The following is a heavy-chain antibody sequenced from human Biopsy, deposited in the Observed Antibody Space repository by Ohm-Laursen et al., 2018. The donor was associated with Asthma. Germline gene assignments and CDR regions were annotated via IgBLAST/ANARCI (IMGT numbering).Heavy chain of an antibody. D-gene: IGHD6-19*01. J-gene: IGHJ4*02. CDR2: INGKSNSI. CDR3: ARDSYSSGLYDDFES. Sequence: GSLRLSCAASGFTFSDYYMRWIRQAPGKGLEWISYINGKSNSIEYADSVKGRFTISRDNAKNSLYLQMNSLRAEDTAVYYCARDSYSSGLYDDFESWGQGTLVTVSS. V-gene: IGHV3-11*01. CDR1: GFTFSDYY.